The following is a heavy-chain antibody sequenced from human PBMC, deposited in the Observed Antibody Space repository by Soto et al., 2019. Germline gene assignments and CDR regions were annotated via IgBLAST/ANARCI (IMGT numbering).Heavy chain of an antibody. J-gene: IGHJ6*02. CDR2: ISSSSSYI. V-gene: IGHV3-21*01. CDR3: ARYDSSGYYWPYYSYGMDV. D-gene: IGHD3-22*01. Sequence: EVQLVESGGGLVKPGGSLRLSCAASGFTFSTYSMNWVRQAPGKGLEWVSSISSSSSYIYYADSVKGRFTISRDNAKNCLYLQMNSLRAEDTAVYYCARYDSSGYYWPYYSYGMDVWGPGTTVTVSS. CDR1: GFTFSTYS.